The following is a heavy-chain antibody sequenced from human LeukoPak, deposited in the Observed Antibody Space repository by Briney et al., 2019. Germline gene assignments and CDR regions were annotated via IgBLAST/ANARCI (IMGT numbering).Heavy chain of an antibody. CDR3: ARDEYYGMDV. Sequence: PGGSLRLSCTASGIIFSDAWMTWVRQAPGKGLEWVAVIWYDGSNKYYADSVKGRFTISRDNSKNTLYLQMNSLRAEDTAVYYCARDEYYGMDVWGQGTTVTVSS. CDR1: GIIFSDAW. CDR2: IWYDGSNK. J-gene: IGHJ6*02. V-gene: IGHV3-33*08.